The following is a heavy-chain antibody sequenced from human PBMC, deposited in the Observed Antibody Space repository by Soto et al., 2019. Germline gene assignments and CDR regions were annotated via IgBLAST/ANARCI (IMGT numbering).Heavy chain of an antibody. Sequence: SETLSLTCSVSGGSISGSSWSWIRQSPGKGLEWLGYVYYTGSTNYSPSLRSRVSISVDTSKNEFSLRLSSVTAADTAVYFCARSVAVPGAHIDYWGQGTQVTVSS. D-gene: IGHD6-19*01. V-gene: IGHV4-59*01. CDR3: ARSVAVPGAHIDY. CDR2: VYYTGST. J-gene: IGHJ4*02. CDR1: GGSISGSS.